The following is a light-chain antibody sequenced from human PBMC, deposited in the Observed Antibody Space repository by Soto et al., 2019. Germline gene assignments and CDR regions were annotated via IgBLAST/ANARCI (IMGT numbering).Light chain of an antibody. V-gene: IGLV3-21*02. CDR3: QVWDTTTDQYI. CDR2: DAR. CDR1: DVGGKS. Sequence: YELTQPPSVSVAPGQTATISCGGDDVGGKSVQWYQQKPGQAPVLVLYDARDRPSGIPERFSGSNSGNTATLTISWVEAGDEADFYCQVWDTTTDQYIFGSGTKVTVL. J-gene: IGLJ1*01.